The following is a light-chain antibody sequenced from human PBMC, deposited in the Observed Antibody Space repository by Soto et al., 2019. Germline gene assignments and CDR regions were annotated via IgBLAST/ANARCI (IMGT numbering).Light chain of an antibody. J-gene: IGKJ2*01. CDR3: QHSFSNPRT. Sequence: DMQMTQYPSSLSASVGDRVTITCRSSQTISKYLSWYQQKPGKAPKLLIYAASNLQSGVPSRFSGAASGTDFTLTISSLQPEDFATYYCQHSFSNPRTFGQGTKVYIK. V-gene: IGKV1-39*01. CDR2: AAS. CDR1: QTISKY.